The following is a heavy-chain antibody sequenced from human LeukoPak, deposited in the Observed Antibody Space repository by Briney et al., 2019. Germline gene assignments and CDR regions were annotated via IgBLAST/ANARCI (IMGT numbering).Heavy chain of an antibody. CDR2: IIPIFGTA. CDR3: ARAEYSGYDWVYFDY. J-gene: IGHJ4*02. V-gene: IGHV1-69*06. Sequence: GASVKVSCKASGGTFSSYAISWVRQAPGQGLEWMGGIIPIFGTANYAQKFQGRVTITADKSKSTAYMELSSLRSEDTAVYYCARAEYSGYDWVYFDYWGQGTLVTVSS. D-gene: IGHD5-12*01. CDR1: GGTFSSYA.